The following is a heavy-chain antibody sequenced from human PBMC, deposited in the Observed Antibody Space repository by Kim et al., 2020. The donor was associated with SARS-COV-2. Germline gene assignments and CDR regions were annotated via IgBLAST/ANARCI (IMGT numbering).Heavy chain of an antibody. V-gene: IGHV3-7*03. J-gene: IGHJ4*02. Sequence: GSEKYYVDSVKGRFTISRDNAKNSLYLQMNSLRAEDMAVYYCARDGPPDYWGQGTLVTVSS. CDR3: ARDGPPDY. CDR2: GSEK.